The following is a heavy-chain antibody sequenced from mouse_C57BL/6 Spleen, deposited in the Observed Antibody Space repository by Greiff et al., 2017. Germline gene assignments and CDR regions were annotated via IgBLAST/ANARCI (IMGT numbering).Heavy chain of an antibody. J-gene: IGHJ2*01. Sequence: EVKLVESGAGLVKPGGSLKLSCAASGFTFSSYAMSWVRQTPEQRLEWVAYISSGGDYIYYADTVKGRFTISRDNARNTLYLQMSSLKSEDTAMXYCTRGWGRFDYWGQGTTLTVSS. CDR2: ISSGGDYI. CDR1: GFTFSSYA. D-gene: IGHD3-3*01. CDR3: TRGWGRFDY. V-gene: IGHV5-9-1*02.